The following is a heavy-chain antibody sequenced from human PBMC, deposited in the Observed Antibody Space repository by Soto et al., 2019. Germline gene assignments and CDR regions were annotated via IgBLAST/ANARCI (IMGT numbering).Heavy chain of an antibody. V-gene: IGHV1-69*01. CDR3: ARGHRGMATTLAYFDY. CDR2: IIPIFGTA. J-gene: IGHJ4*02. D-gene: IGHD5-12*01. CDR1: GGTFSSYA. Sequence: QVQLVQSGAEVKKPGSSVNVSCKASGGTFSSYAISWVRQAPGQGLEWMGGIIPIFGTANYAQKFQGRVTITADESTSTAYMELSSLRSEDTAVYYCARGHRGMATTLAYFDYWGQGTLGTVSS.